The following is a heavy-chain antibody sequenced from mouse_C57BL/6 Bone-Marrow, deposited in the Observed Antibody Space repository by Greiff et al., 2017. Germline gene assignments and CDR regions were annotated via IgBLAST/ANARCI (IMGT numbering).Heavy chain of an antibody. CDR1: GYTLTSYW. Sequence: QVQLQQPGAELVKPGASVKLSCKASGYTLTSYWMHWVKQRPGQGLEWIGMIHPNSGSTNYNEKFKSKATLTVDKSSSTAYMQLSSLTSEDSAVYYCARSRYYDYLTPFAYWGQGTLVTVSA. CDR2: IHPNSGST. D-gene: IGHD2-4*01. J-gene: IGHJ3*01. V-gene: IGHV1-64*01. CDR3: ARSRYYDYLTPFAY.